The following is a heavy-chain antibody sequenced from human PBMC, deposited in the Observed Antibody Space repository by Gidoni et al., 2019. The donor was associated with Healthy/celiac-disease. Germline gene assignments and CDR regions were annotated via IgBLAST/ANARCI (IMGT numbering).Heavy chain of an antibody. V-gene: IGHV4-30-2*01. D-gene: IGHD2-2*01. Sequence: QLQLQESGSGLVKPSQTLSLTCAVSGGSLSSGGYSWSWIRQPPGKGLEWIGYIYHSGSTYYNPSLKSRVTISVDRSKNQFSLKLSSVTAADTAVYYCARDVRGVVPAAHFDYWGQGTLVTVSS. CDR3: ARDVRGVVPAAHFDY. J-gene: IGHJ4*02. CDR1: GGSLSSGGYS. CDR2: IYHSGST.